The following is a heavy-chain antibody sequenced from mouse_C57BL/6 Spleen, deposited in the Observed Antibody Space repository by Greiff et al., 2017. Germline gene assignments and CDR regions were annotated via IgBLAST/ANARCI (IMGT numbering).Heavy chain of an antibody. Sequence: EVKLQESGAELVKPGASVKLSCTASGFTLTDYYMHWVKQRPEQGLEWIGRIYPEVGETKYAPKFQGKATITADTSSNTAYLQLSSLTSEDTAVYYCAAYGNYDWYFDVWGTGTTVTVSS. V-gene: IGHV14-2*01. CDR1: GFTLTDYY. CDR3: AAYGNYDWYFDV. D-gene: IGHD2-1*01. J-gene: IGHJ1*03. CDR2: IYPEVGET.